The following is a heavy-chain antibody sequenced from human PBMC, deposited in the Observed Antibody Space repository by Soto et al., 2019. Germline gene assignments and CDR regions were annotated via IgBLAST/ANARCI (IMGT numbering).Heavy chain of an antibody. Sequence: SETLSLTCAVSGGSISSGGYSWNWIRQPPGKGLEWIGDINHSGSTNYNPSLKSRVTISVDTSKNQFSLKLTSVTAADTAVYYCARDKITGLFDYWGQGTLVTVSS. V-gene: IGHV4-30-2*01. CDR1: GGSISSGGYS. D-gene: IGHD2-8*02. CDR3: ARDKITGLFDY. J-gene: IGHJ4*02. CDR2: INHSGST.